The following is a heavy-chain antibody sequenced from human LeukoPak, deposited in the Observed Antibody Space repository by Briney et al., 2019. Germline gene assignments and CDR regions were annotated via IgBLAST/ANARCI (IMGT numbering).Heavy chain of an antibody. V-gene: IGHV3-48*04. CDR1: GFNVSYYC. CDR3: AGGGATSFDY. D-gene: IGHD5-12*01. CDR2: ISFSNSTL. J-gene: IGHJ4*02. Sequence: GGSLRLSCAASGFNVSYYCMNWVRQAPGKGLEWVSYISFSNSTLYYADSVRGRFTISRDNAKNSLSLQMNSLRAEDTAVYYCAGGGATSFDYWGQGILVTVSP.